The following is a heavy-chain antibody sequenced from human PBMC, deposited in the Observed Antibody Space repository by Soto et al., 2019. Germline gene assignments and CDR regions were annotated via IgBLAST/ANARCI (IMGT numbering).Heavy chain of an antibody. CDR3: ARLQGIQLWFSTRDYYYYGMDV. CDR2: IDPSDSYT. J-gene: IGHJ6*02. Sequence: EVQLVQSGAEVKKPGESLRISCKGSGYSFTSYWISWVRQMPGKGLEWMGRIDPSDSYTNYSPSFQGHVTISADKSISTAYLQWSSLKASDTAMYYCARLQGIQLWFSTRDYYYYGMDVWGQGTTVTVSS. D-gene: IGHD5-18*01. CDR1: GYSFTSYW. V-gene: IGHV5-10-1*03.